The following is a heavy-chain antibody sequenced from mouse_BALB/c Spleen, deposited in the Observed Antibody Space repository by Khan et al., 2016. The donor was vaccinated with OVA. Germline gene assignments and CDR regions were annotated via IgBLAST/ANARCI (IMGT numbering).Heavy chain of an antibody. CDR1: GYSITSGYA. Sequence: VQLQQSGPGLVKPSQSLSLTCTVTGYSITSGYAWNWIRQFPGNKLEWMGYISYSGSTSYNPSLRSRISITRDTSKNQFFLQLNSVTTEDTATYYCARKNYYGYATDYWGQGTSVTVSS. CDR3: ARKNYYGYATDY. D-gene: IGHD1-1*01. CDR2: ISYSGST. J-gene: IGHJ4*01. V-gene: IGHV3-2*02.